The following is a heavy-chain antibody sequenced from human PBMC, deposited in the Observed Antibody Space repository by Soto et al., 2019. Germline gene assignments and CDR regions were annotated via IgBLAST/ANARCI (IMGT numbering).Heavy chain of an antibody. J-gene: IGHJ4*02. Sequence: QVQLQESGPGVVEPSQTLSLTCTVSGGSINNNGYFWSWIRQPPGSGLEWIGHIYNSGSTYSNPSLTSRLTISVDTSKNQFYLKLSSVTAADTAVYSCARGPSGDKVDYWGQGTLVTVSS. CDR2: IYNSGST. CDR3: ARGPSGDKVDY. D-gene: IGHD1-26*01. CDR1: GGSINNNGYF. V-gene: IGHV4-30-4*01.